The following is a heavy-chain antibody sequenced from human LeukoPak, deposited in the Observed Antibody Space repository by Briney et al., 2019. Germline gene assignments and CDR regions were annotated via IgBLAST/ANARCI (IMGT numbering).Heavy chain of an antibody. CDR2: ISAYNGNT. J-gene: IGHJ4*02. Sequence: ASVKVSCKASGYTFTSYGISWVRQAPGQGREWMGWISAYNGNTNYAQKLQGRVTMTTDTSTSTAYMELRSLRSDDTAVYYCARDRKSIAARRAIDYWGQGTLVTVSS. CDR1: GYTFTSYG. CDR3: ARDRKSIAARRAIDY. V-gene: IGHV1-18*01. D-gene: IGHD6-6*01.